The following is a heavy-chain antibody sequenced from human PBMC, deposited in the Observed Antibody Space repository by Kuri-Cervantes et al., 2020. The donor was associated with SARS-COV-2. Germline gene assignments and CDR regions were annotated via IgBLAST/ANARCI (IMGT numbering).Heavy chain of an antibody. CDR2: FDPEDGET. CDR1: GYTLTELS. D-gene: IGHD2-21*02. V-gene: IGHV1-24*01. Sequence: ASVKVSCKVSGYTLTELSMHWVRQAPGKGLEWMGGFDPEDGETIYAQKFQGRVTMTEDTSTDTAYMELSSLRSEDSAIYYCARDLGDWTPDGFDIWGQGTMVTVSS. J-gene: IGHJ3*02. CDR3: ARDLGDWTPDGFDI.